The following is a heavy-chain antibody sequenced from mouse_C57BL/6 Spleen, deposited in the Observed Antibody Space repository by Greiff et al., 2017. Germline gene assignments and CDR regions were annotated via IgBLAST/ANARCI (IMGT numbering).Heavy chain of an antibody. Sequence: VQLQQSGPELVKPGASVKISCKASGYTFTDYYMNWVKQSHGKSLEWIGDINPNNGGTSYNQKFKGKATLTVDKSSSTAYMELRSLTSEDSAVYYCARRLGDYYGSSRFDYWGQGTTLTVSS. CDR2: INPNNGGT. D-gene: IGHD1-1*01. J-gene: IGHJ2*01. CDR3: ARRLGDYYGSSRFDY. V-gene: IGHV1-26*01. CDR1: GYTFTDYY.